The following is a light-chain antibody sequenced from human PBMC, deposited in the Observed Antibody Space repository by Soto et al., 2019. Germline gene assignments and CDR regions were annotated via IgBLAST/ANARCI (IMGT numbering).Light chain of an antibody. J-gene: IGKJ3*01. Sequence: DIQMTQSPSSPSASVGDRVTITCRASQIINTWLAWYQQKPGKAPKLLIYRASNLVNGVPSRFSGSGSGTEFTLTISSLQPDDFSIYYCQQYETYSGTFGPGTKVDL. CDR3: QQYETYSGT. V-gene: IGKV1-5*03. CDR2: RAS. CDR1: QIINTW.